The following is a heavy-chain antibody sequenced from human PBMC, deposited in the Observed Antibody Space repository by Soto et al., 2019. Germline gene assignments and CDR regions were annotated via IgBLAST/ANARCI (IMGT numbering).Heavy chain of an antibody. CDR3: ARGQLMITGKNYYYYMDV. CDR2: IWYDGSNK. D-gene: IGHD1-20*01. V-gene: IGHV3-33*01. Sequence: GGSLRLSCAASGFTFSSYGMHWVRQAPGKGLEWVAVIWYDGSNKYYADSVKGRFTISRDNSKNTLYLQMNSLRAEDTAVYYCARGQLMITGKNYYYYMDVWGKGTTVTVSS. CDR1: GFTFSSYG. J-gene: IGHJ6*03.